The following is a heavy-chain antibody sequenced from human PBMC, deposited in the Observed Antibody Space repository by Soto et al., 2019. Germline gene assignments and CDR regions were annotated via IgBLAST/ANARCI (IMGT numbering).Heavy chain of an antibody. J-gene: IGHJ6*02. CDR1: GGTFSSYA. V-gene: IGHV1-69*13. Sequence: GASVKVSCKASGGTFSSYAISWVRQAPGQGLEWMGGIIPIFGTANYAQKFQGRVTITADESTSTAYMELSSLRSEDTAVYYCARDDFRDILTGYSNYYYGMDVWGQGTTVTVSS. D-gene: IGHD3-9*01. CDR3: ARDDFRDILTGYSNYYYGMDV. CDR2: IIPIFGTA.